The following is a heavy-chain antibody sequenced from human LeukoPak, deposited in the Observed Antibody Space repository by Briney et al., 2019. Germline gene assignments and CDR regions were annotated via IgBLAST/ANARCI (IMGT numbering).Heavy chain of an antibody. CDR3: ARMTGGQRDNWFDP. V-gene: IGHV4-61*02. D-gene: IGHD2-15*01. J-gene: IGHJ5*02. Sequence: SQTLSLTCTVSGGSISSGSYYWSWIRQPAGTGLEWIGRIYVSGGTNYNPSLKSRVTISVDTSKNQFSLKLSSVTAADTAVYYCARMTGGQRDNWFDPWGQGTLVTVSS. CDR1: GGSISSGSYY. CDR2: IYVSGGT.